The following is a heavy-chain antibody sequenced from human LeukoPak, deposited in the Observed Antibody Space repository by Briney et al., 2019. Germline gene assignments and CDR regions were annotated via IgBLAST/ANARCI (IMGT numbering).Heavy chain of an antibody. CDR3: AKDRRRGSSGWYYFDY. J-gene: IGHJ4*02. CDR1: GFTFSSYA. Sequence: PGGSLRLSCAASGFTFSSYAMSGVRQAPGKGLEWVSAISGSGGSTYYADSVKGRFTISRDNSKNTLYLQMNSLRAEDTAVYYCAKDRRRGSSGWYYFDYWGQGTLVTVTS. CDR2: ISGSGGST. D-gene: IGHD6-19*01. V-gene: IGHV3-23*01.